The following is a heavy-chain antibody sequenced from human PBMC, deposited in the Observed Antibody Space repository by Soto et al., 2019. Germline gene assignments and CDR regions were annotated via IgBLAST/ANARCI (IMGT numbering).Heavy chain of an antibody. J-gene: IGHJ6*02. CDR1: GFTFSNAW. V-gene: IGHV3-15*07. CDR3: TTVSPHILTGFEGDYGMDV. D-gene: IGHD3-9*01. CDR2: IKSKTDGGTT. Sequence: GGSLRLSCAASGFTFSNAWMNWVRQAPGKGLEWVGRIKSKTDGGTTDYAAPVKGRFTISRDDSKNTLYLQMNSLKTEDTAVYYCTTVSPHILTGFEGDYGMDVWGQGTTVTVSS.